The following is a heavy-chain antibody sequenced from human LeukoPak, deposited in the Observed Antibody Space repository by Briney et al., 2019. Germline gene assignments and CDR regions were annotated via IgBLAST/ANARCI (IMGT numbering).Heavy chain of an antibody. CDR1: GYTFTSYG. CDR2: ISAYNGNT. CDR3: ARDYRDSSGYGPYYYYYYMDV. V-gene: IGHV1-18*01. J-gene: IGHJ6*03. D-gene: IGHD3-22*01. Sequence: ASVKVSCKASGYTFTSYGISWVRQAPGQGLEWMGWISAYNGNTSYAQKFQGRVTMTRDTSTSTVYMELSSLRSEDTAVYYCARDYRDSSGYGPYYYYYYMDVWGKGTTVTISS.